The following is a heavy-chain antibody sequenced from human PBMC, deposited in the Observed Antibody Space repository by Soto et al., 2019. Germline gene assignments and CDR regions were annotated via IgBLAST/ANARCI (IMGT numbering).Heavy chain of an antibody. D-gene: IGHD2-2*01. CDR1: GGSISSNNW. Sequence: SETLSLTCAVSGGSISSNNWRSWVRQPPGKGLEWIGEIYHSGSTNYNPSLKSRVTISVDRSKNQFSLNLSSVTAADTAVYYCARDSSPDCSSTSCYGAYWGQGTLVTVTS. CDR2: IYHSGST. V-gene: IGHV4-4*02. CDR3: ARDSSPDCSSTSCYGAY. J-gene: IGHJ4*02.